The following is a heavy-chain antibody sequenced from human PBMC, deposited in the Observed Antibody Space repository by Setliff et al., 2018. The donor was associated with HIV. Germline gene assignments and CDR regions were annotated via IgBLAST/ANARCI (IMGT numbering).Heavy chain of an antibody. J-gene: IGHJ1*01. Sequence: KASETLSLTCTVSGGSVTSSLYYWGWIRQPPGKGLEWIGTIYYGGTTYYNPSLRSRVTISVDTSMNRFFLKLTSVTAADTAIYYCARAHDILGFGYNLQHWGQGTLVTVSS. D-gene: IGHD1-1*01. V-gene: IGHV4-39*01. CDR3: ARAHDILGFGYNLQH. CDR2: IYYGGTT. CDR1: GGSVTSSLYY.